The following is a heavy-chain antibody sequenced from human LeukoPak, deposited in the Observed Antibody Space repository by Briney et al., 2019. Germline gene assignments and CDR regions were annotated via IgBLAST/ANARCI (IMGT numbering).Heavy chain of an antibody. Sequence: GASVKVSCKASGYTFTSYGISWVRQAPGQGLEWMGWISAYNGNTNYAQKLQGRVTMTTDTSTSTAYMELRSLRSDDTAVYYCARDLTPYSSSSLPDYWGQGTLVTVS. V-gene: IGHV1-18*01. CDR1: GYTFTSYG. CDR2: ISAYNGNT. D-gene: IGHD6-6*01. J-gene: IGHJ4*02. CDR3: ARDLTPYSSSSLPDY.